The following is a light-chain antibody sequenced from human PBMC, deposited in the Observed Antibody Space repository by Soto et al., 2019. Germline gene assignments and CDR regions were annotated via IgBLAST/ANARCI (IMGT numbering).Light chain of an antibody. CDR3: QQRSNWPLT. Sequence: EIVLTQSPATPSLSPGERATLSCSASQSVSRYLAWYQQKPGQAPRLLIYDATNRATGIPPRFSGSGSGTAFTLTISSLEPEDLAVYYCQQRSNWPLTFGGGTKVEIK. CDR2: DAT. CDR1: QSVSRY. V-gene: IGKV3-11*01. J-gene: IGKJ4*01.